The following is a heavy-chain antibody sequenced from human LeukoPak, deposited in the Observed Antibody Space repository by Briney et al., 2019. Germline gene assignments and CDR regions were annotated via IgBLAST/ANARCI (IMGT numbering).Heavy chain of an antibody. CDR3: ARARVGYILDY. D-gene: IGHD5-24*01. CDR1: GFTFSSYW. Sequence: PGGSLRLSCAASGFTFSSYWMHWVRQAPGKGLVWLSHIHSDGSTTTNADSVKGRFTISRDNAKNTLYLQMNSLRAEDTAVYYCARARVGYILDYWGQGTLVTVSS. V-gene: IGHV3-74*03. J-gene: IGHJ4*02. CDR2: IHSDGSTT.